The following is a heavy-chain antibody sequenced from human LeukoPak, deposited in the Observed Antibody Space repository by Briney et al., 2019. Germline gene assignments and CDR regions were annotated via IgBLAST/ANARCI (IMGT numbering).Heavy chain of an antibody. Sequence: ASVKVSCKASGYTFSGFHIHWVRQAPGQGLEWMGIIYSSGGGTSYAQKFQGRVTVTRDTSTSTTSMELSGLRPEDTAVYYCARDSNTWAFDYWGQGTLVTVSS. CDR1: GYTFSGFH. J-gene: IGHJ4*02. V-gene: IGHV1-46*01. CDR2: IYSSGGGT. D-gene: IGHD6-13*01. CDR3: ARDSNTWAFDY.